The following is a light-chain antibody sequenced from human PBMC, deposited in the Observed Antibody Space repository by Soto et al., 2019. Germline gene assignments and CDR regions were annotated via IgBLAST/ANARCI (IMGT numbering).Light chain of an antibody. Sequence: DIQMTQSPSTLSASVGDRVTITCRASQSITNWLAWYQQKPGKAPKLLIYGASSLESGVPSRFSGSGSGTEFTLTISSLQPDDFATYYCQQYNSYSGTFGQGTKVDIK. CDR2: GAS. CDR1: QSITNW. V-gene: IGKV1-5*01. J-gene: IGKJ1*01. CDR3: QQYNSYSGT.